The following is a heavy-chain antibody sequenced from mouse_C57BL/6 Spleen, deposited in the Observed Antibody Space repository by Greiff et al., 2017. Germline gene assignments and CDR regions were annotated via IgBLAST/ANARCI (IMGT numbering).Heavy chain of an antibody. V-gene: IGHV1-82*01. D-gene: IGHD1-1*01. Sequence: VKVVESGPELVKPGASVKISCKASGYAFSSSWMNWVKQRPGQGLEWIGRIYPGDGDTNYNGKFKGKATLTADKSSSTAYMPLSSLTSEDSAVYFCARGGFITTVVANYYAMDYWGQGTSVTVSS. CDR3: ARGGFITTVVANYYAMDY. CDR1: GYAFSSSW. CDR2: IYPGDGDT. J-gene: IGHJ4*01.